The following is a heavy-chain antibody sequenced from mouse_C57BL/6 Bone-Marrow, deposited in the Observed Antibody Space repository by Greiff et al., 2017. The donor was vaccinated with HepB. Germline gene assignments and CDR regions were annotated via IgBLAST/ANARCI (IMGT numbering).Heavy chain of an antibody. J-gene: IGHJ3*01. V-gene: IGHV1-80*01. CDR2: IYPGDGDT. D-gene: IGHD1-1*01. CDR1: GYAFSSYW. CDR3: ARDTSYYYGSSTWFAY. Sequence: QVQLQQSGAELVKPGASVKISCKASGYAFSSYWMNWVKQRPGKGLEWIGQIYPGDGDTNYNGKFKGKATLTADKSSSTAYMQLSSLTSEDSAVYFCARDTSYYYGSSTWFAYWGQGTLVTVSA.